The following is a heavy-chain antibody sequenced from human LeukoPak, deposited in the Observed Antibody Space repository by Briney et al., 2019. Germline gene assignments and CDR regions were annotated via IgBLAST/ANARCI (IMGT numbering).Heavy chain of an antibody. CDR1: GFTFSDHY. V-gene: IGHV3-72*01. Sequence: PGRSLRLSCAASGFTFSDHYMDWVRQAPGKGLEWVGRTRNKANSYTTEYAASVKGRFTISRDDSKNSLYLQMNSLKTEDTAVYYCARDLGGSGVPWGQGTLVTVSS. D-gene: IGHD3-3*01. CDR2: TRNKANSYTT. CDR3: ARDLGGSGVP. J-gene: IGHJ5*02.